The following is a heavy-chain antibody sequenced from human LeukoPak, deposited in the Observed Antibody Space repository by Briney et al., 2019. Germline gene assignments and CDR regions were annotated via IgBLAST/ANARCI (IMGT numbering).Heavy chain of an antibody. V-gene: IGHV3-23*01. Sequence: PGGSLRLSCAASGFTFSSYAMSWVRQAPGKGLEWVSAISGSGGSTYYADSVKGRFTISRDNSKNTLYLQMNSLRAEDTAVYYCAKDLSGYSPIYQLYYFDYWGQGTLVTVSS. J-gene: IGHJ4*02. CDR3: AKDLSGYSPIYQLYYFDY. CDR2: ISGSGGST. D-gene: IGHD3-22*01. CDR1: GFTFSSYA.